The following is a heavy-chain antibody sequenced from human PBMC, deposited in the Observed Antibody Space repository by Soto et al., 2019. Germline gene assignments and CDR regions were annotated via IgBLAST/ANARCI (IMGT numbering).Heavy chain of an antibody. CDR2: IYYSGST. D-gene: IGHD1-1*01. CDR3: ARHTNVFNYYYYYMDV. Sequence: PSETLSLTCTVSGGSISSYYWGWIRQPPGKGLEWIGSIYYSGSTYYNPSLKSRVTISVDTSKNQFSLKLSSVTAADTAVYYCARHTNVFNYYYYYMDVWGKGTTVTVSS. J-gene: IGHJ6*03. V-gene: IGHV4-39*01. CDR1: GGSISSYY.